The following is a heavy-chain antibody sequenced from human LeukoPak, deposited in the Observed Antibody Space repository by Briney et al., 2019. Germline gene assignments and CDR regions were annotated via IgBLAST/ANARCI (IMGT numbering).Heavy chain of an antibody. CDR1: GFTFSTYW. CDR3: ARGIVGTTMGRY. V-gene: IGHV3-74*01. CDR2: INTDGSGT. J-gene: IGHJ4*02. D-gene: IGHD1-26*01. Sequence: GGSLRLSCAASGFTFSTYWMHWVRQAPGKGLVWVSRINTDGSGTIYADSVKGQFTISRDNAKNTVYLQMNSLRVEDTAVYYCARGIVGTTMGRYWGQGTLVTVSS.